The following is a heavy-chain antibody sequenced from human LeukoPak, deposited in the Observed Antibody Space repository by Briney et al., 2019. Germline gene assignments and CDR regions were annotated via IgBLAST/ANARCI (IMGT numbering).Heavy chain of an antibody. J-gene: IGHJ6*03. CDR3: ARDFSMVRGLIVYYSMDV. Sequence: ASVKVSCKASGYTFTGYYIHWVRQAPGQGLEWMGWINPNSGGTNYAQKLQGRVTMTTDTSTSTAYMELRSLRPDDTAVYYCARDFSMVRGLIVYYSMDVWGKGTTVTISS. D-gene: IGHD3-10*01. CDR2: INPNSGGT. CDR1: GYTFTGYY. V-gene: IGHV1-2*02.